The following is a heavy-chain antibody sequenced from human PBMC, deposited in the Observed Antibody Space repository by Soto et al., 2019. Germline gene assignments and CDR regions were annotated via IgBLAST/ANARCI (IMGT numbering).Heavy chain of an antibody. CDR2: ISYDGSNK. Sequence: QVQLVESGGGVVQPGRSLRLSCAASGFTFSSYGMHWVRQAPGKELEWVAVISYDGSNKYYADSVKGRFTISRDNSKNTLYLQMNSLRAEDTAVYYCAKPRAGYYYYGMDVWGQGTTVTVSS. J-gene: IGHJ6*02. V-gene: IGHV3-30*18. CDR3: AKPRAGYYYYGMDV. CDR1: GFTFSSYG.